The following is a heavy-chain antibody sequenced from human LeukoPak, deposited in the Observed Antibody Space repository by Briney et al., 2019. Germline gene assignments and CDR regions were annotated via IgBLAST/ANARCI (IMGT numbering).Heavy chain of an antibody. CDR2: INRSGST. Sequence: SETASLTCAIYGGSFSGYFWSWFRQPPGKGLEWIGEINRSGSTNYNSSLSLKSRVTISVDTSKNQFSLKLSSVTAADTAVYYCAVSAAALFDPWGQGTLVTVSS. J-gene: IGHJ5*02. CDR1: GGSFSGYF. V-gene: IGHV4-34*01. D-gene: IGHD6-6*01. CDR3: AVSAAALFDP.